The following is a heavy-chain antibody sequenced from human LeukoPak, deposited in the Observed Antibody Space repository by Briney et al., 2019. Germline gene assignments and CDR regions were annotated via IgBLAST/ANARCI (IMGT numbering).Heavy chain of an antibody. Sequence: PSETLSLTCSVCGGSISSGDYYWSWIRQPPGKGLEWIGYIYYSGSTYYNPSLKSRVTISVDTSKNQFSLKLSSVTAADTAVYYCARADTYYYDSSGYYGIGYFDYWGQGTLVTVSS. CDR2: IYYSGST. D-gene: IGHD3-22*01. J-gene: IGHJ4*02. CDR3: ARADTYYYDSSGYYGIGYFDY. CDR1: GGSISSGDYY. V-gene: IGHV4-30-4*08.